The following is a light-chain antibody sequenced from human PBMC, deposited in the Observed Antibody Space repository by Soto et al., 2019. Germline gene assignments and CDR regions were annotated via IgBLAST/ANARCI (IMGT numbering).Light chain of an antibody. CDR1: QSVSTNR. CDR3: LQYDTSPRT. CDR2: GAS. Sequence: EIVLTQSPDTLSLSPGERATLSCRASQSVSTNRFAWYQQTPGQAPRLLIYGASTRATGIPDRFSGSGTGTDFTLTISRLEPADFAAYYCLQYDTSPRTFGQGTKVEI. J-gene: IGKJ1*01. V-gene: IGKV3-20*01.